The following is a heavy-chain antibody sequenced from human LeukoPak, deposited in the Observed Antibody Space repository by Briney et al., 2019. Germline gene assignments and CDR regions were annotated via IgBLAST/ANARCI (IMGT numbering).Heavy chain of an antibody. D-gene: IGHD4-17*01. Sequence: ASVKVSGKASGYTFTGYYMHWVRQAPGQGLEWMGGFDPEDGERIYAQKFQGRVTMTEDTSTDKAYMELSSLRSEDTAVYYCATWGRFPMTAVTSYHYYYMDVWGKGTTVTVSS. J-gene: IGHJ6*03. CDR1: GYTFTGYY. V-gene: IGHV1-24*01. CDR2: FDPEDGER. CDR3: ATWGRFPMTAVTSYHYYYMDV.